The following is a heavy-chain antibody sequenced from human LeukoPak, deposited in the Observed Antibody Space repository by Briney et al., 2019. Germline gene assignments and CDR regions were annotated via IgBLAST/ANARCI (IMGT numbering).Heavy chain of an antibody. CDR1: GYNFDKFG. CDR2: INTHNGNT. CDR3: ARDTPQHLKRYDY. Sequence: ASVKVSCKASGYNFDKFGIAWVRQAPGQERMGWINTHNGNTKYAQQYQGRVTMTTDTSTSTGYMELRSLRSDDTAVCVCARDTPQHLKRYDYWGQGTQVTVSS. D-gene: IGHD6-13*01. J-gene: IGHJ4*02. V-gene: IGHV1-18*01.